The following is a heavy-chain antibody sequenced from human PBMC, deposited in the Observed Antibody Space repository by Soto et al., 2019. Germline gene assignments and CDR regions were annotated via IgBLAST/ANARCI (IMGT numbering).Heavy chain of an antibody. Sequence: SETLSLTCTVSVVSISSSSYYWGWIRQPPGKGLEWIGSIYYSGSTYYNPSLKSRVTISVDTSKNQFSLKLSSVTAADTAVYYCARHISSRGYSYRQTFDYWGRGTLVTVSS. CDR1: VVSISSSSYY. J-gene: IGHJ4*02. CDR2: IYYSGST. CDR3: ARHISSRGYSYRQTFDY. D-gene: IGHD5-18*01. V-gene: IGHV4-39*01.